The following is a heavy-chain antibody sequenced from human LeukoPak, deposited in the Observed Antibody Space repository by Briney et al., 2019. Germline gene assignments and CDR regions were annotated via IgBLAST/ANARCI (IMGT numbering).Heavy chain of an antibody. J-gene: IGHJ3*02. CDR2: INHSGST. CDR3: ARVDYGEDDAFDI. Sequence: SETLSLTCAVYGGSFSGYYWSWIRQPPGKGLEWIGEINHSGSTNYNPSLKSRVTISVDTSKNQFSLKLSSVTAADTAVYYCARVDYGEDDAFDIWGQGTMVTVSS. CDR1: GGSFSGYY. V-gene: IGHV4-34*01. D-gene: IGHD4-17*01.